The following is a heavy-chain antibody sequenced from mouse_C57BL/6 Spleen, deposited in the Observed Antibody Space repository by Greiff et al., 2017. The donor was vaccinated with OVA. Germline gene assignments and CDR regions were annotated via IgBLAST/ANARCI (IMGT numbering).Heavy chain of an antibody. D-gene: IGHD2-2*01. V-gene: IGHV1-76*01. CDR1: GYTFTDYY. Sequence: VQLQQSGAELVRPGASVKLSCKASGYTFTDYYINWVKQRPGQGLEWIARIYPGSGNTYYNEKFKGKATLTAEKSSSTAYMQLSSLTSEDSAVYFCARSVGYSFDYWGQGTTLTVSS. CDR3: ARSVGYSFDY. CDR2: IYPGSGNT. J-gene: IGHJ2*01.